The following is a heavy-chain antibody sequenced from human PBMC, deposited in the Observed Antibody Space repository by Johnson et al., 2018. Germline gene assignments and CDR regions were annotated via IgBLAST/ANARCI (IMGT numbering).Heavy chain of an antibody. CDR2: IRSKAYGGTT. J-gene: IGHJ1*01. Sequence: VQLVESGGGLVQPGRSLRLSCTASGFTSGDYAMSWFRQAPGKGLEWLCFIRSKAYGGTTEYAAYVKGRFTISRDDSKSIAYLQMNSLKTEDTAVYYCSRVRSRNAAEYFQHWGQGTLVTVSS. CDR1: GFTSGDYA. CDR3: SRVRSRNAAEYFQH. V-gene: IGHV3-49*03.